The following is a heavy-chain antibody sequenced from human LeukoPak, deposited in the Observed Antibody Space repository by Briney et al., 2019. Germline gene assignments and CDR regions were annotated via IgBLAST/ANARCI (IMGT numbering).Heavy chain of an antibody. V-gene: IGHV3-53*01. CDR2: VYGGGNT. CDR1: GFTVANDR. J-gene: IGHJ4*02. CDR3: VRERFGAIVEN. Sequence: GGSLRLSCAASGFTVANDRMSWVRQPPGKGLEWVSTVYGGGNTAYTDSVKGRFTISRDTSKNTLLLQMNSLRAGDTAVYFRVRERFGAIVENWGQGALVIVSS. D-gene: IGHD3-10*01.